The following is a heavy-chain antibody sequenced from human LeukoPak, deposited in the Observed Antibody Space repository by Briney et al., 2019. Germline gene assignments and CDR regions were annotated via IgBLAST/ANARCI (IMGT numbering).Heavy chain of an antibody. J-gene: IGHJ4*02. CDR1: GYTFTNYG. Sequence: GASVKVSCKASGYTFTNYGVSWVRQAPGQGLEWMGWISAYNGNTNYAQKLQGRVTMTTDTSTSTAYMELRSLRSDDTAVYYCARDSPLVGYNGDYFDYWGQGTLVTVSS. CDR2: ISAYNGNT. CDR3: ARDSPLVGYNGDYFDY. V-gene: IGHV1-18*01. D-gene: IGHD5-24*01.